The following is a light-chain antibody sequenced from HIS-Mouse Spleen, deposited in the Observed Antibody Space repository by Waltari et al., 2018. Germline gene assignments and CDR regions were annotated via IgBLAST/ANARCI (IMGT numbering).Light chain of an antibody. CDR2: RNN. Sequence: QSVLTQPPSASGTPGQRVTISCSGSSSNIGSNYVYWYQQLPGTAPKLLIDRNNRRPSGVPDRFSGSKSGTSASRAISGRRSEDEADYYCAVWDDSLSGPVFGGGTKLTVL. CDR3: AVWDDSLSGPV. CDR1: SSNIGSNY. V-gene: IGLV1-47*01. J-gene: IGLJ3*02.